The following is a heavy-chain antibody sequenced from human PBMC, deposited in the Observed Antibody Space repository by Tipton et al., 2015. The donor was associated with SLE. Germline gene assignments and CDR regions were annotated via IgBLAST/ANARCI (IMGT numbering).Heavy chain of an antibody. CDR1: GGSFSGYY. Sequence: TLSLTCAVSGGSFSGYYWSWIRQPPGTGLEWIGEINHSGSTNYNPSLKNRVTMSLDTSKNQFSLKLSSVTAAATAVYYCARRLEYSSGGYEEYFDYWGQGTLVTVSS. CDR2: INHSGST. V-gene: IGHV4-34*01. CDR3: ARRLEYSSGGYEEYFDY. D-gene: IGHD6-19*01. J-gene: IGHJ4*02.